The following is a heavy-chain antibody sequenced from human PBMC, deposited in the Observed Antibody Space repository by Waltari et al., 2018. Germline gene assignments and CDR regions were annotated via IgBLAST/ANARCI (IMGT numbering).Heavy chain of an antibody. J-gene: IGHJ3*02. D-gene: IGHD4-17*01. CDR1: GLTFSGYS. Sequence: EVQLVESGGGLVKPGGSLRLSCAASGLTFSGYSMNWVRQAPGKGLEWVSSISSSSSYIYYADSVKGRFTISRDNAKNSLYLQMNSLRAEDTAVYYCARVGLVTTNDAFDIWGQGTMVTVSS. V-gene: IGHV3-21*01. CDR2: ISSSSSYI. CDR3: ARVGLVTTNDAFDI.